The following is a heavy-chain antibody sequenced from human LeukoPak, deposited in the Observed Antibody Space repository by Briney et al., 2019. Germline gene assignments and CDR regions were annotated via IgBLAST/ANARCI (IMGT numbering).Heavy chain of an antibody. CDR2: INPSGGST. D-gene: IGHD6-19*01. CDR3: ARDTSTAVAGARYYFDY. CDR1: GYTFTSYY. J-gene: IGHJ4*02. Sequence: ASVKVSCKASGYTFTSYYMHWVRQAPGQGLEWMRIINPSGGSTSYAQKFQGRVTMTRDTSTSTVYMELSSLRSEDTAVYYCARDTSTAVAGARYYFDYWGQGTLVTVSS. V-gene: IGHV1-46*01.